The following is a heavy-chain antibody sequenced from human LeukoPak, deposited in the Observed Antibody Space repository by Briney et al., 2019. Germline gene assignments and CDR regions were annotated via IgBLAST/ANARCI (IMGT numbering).Heavy chain of an antibody. CDR1: GGSISSSSYY. J-gene: IGHJ4*02. V-gene: IGHV4-39*07. CDR2: IYYSGST. D-gene: IGHD6-6*01. CDR3: ARAGSSSRSYFDY. Sequence: SETLSLTCTVSGGSISSSSYYWGWIRQPPGKGLEWIGSIYYSGSTNYNPSLKSRVTMSVDTSKNQFSLKLSSVTAADTAVYYCARAGSSSRSYFDYWGQGTLVTVSS.